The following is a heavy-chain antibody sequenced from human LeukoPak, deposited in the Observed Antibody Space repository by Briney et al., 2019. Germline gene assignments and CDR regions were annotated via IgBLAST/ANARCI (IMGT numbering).Heavy chain of an antibody. CDR1: GYSISSGYY. V-gene: IGHV4-38-2*02. J-gene: IGHJ5*02. D-gene: IGHD2-2*01. Sequence: SETLSLTCTVSGYSISSGYYWGWIRQPPGKGLEWIGSIYHSGSTYYNPSLKSRVTISVDTSKNQFSLKLSSVTAADTAVYYCARDVTVVPAAKGWFDPWGQGTLVTVSS. CDR3: ARDVTVVPAAKGWFDP. CDR2: IYHSGST.